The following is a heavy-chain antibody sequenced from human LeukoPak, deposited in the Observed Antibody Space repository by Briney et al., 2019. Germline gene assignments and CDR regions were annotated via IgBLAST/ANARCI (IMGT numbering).Heavy chain of an antibody. J-gene: IGHJ4*02. CDR2: INHSGST. Sequence: SETLSLTCAVYGGSFSGYYWSWIRQPPGKGLEWIGEINHSGSTNYNPSLKSRVTISVDTSKNQFSLKLSSVTAADMAVYFCARGRLDYYDSSGYLDSWGQGTLVTVSS. D-gene: IGHD3-22*01. CDR3: ARGRLDYYDSSGYLDS. V-gene: IGHV4-34*01. CDR1: GGSFSGYY.